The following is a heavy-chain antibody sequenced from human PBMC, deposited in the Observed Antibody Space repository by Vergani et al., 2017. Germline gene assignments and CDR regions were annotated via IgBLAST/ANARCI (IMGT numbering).Heavy chain of an antibody. D-gene: IGHD1-1*01. V-gene: IGHV4-39*02. J-gene: IGHJ5*02. CDR1: GGSISSSSYY. CDR3: ARALEFGWFDP. CDR2: IYYSGST. Sequence: QLQLQESGPGLVKPSETLSLTCTVSGGSISSSSYYWGWIRQPPGKGLEWIGSIYYSGSTYYNPSLKSRVTISVDTSKKHFSLKLSSVTAADTAVYYCARALEFGWFDPWGQGTLVTVSS.